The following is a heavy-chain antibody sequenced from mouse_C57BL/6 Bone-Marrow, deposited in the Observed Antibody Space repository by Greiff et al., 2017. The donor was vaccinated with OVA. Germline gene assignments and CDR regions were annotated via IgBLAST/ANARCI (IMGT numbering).Heavy chain of an antibody. CDR3: VRDLPYYYGSSHWYFDV. V-gene: IGHV10-3*01. Sequence: EVKVVESGGGLVQPKGSLKLSCAASGFTFNTYAMHWVRQAPGKGLEWVARIRSKSSNYATYYADSVKDRFTISRDDSQSMLYLQMNNLKTEDTAMYYCVRDLPYYYGSSHWYFDVWGTGTTVTVSS. D-gene: IGHD1-1*01. CDR2: IRSKSSNYAT. CDR1: GFTFNTYA. J-gene: IGHJ1*03.